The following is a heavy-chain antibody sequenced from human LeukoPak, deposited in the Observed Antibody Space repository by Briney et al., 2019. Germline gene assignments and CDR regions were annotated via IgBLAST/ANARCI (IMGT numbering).Heavy chain of an antibody. J-gene: IGHJ5*02. CDR2: INHSGST. Sequence: SETLSLTCAVYGGSFSGYYWSWIRQPPGKGLEWIGEINHSGSTNYNPSLKSRVTISVDTSKNQFSLKLSSVTAADTAVYYCARGPLYYYDSGGGRNWFDPWGQGTLVTVSS. D-gene: IGHD3-22*01. CDR3: ARGPLYYYDSGGGRNWFDP. CDR1: GGSFSGYY. V-gene: IGHV4-34*01.